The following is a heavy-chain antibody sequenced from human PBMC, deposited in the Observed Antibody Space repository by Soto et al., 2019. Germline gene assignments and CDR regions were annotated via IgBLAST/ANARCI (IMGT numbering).Heavy chain of an antibody. Sequence: PGGSLRLSCAASGFTFSSYSINWVRQAPGKGLEWVSAISGSGSTTYYADSVKGRFTISRDNSKNTLYLQMNSLRAEDTAVYYCAKDRGVAAAGEFYNWFDPWGQGTLVTVSS. CDR1: GFTFSSYS. CDR2: ISGSGSTT. CDR3: AKDRGVAAAGEFYNWFDP. D-gene: IGHD6-13*01. V-gene: IGHV3-23*01. J-gene: IGHJ5*02.